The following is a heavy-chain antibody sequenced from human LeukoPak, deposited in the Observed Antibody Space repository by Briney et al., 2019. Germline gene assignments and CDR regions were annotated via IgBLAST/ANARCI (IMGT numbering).Heavy chain of an antibody. CDR1: GGSISSGGYY. CDR3: AREAEYYDSSGHVPWRYYYYMDV. J-gene: IGHJ6*03. Sequence: SETLSLTCTVSGGSISSGGYYWSWIRQHPGKGLEWIGYIYYSGSTYYNPSLKSRVTISVDTSKNQFSLKLSSVTAADTAVYYCAREAEYYDSSGHVPWRYYYYMDVWGKGTTVTVSS. D-gene: IGHD3-22*01. CDR2: IYYSGST. V-gene: IGHV4-31*03.